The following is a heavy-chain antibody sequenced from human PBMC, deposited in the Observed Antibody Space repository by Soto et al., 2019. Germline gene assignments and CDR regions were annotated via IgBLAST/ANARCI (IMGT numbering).Heavy chain of an antibody. CDR1: GFTFSSYG. V-gene: IGHV3-33*01. D-gene: IGHD2-2*01. CDR2: IWYDGSNK. Sequence: QVQLVESGGGVVQPGRSLRLSCAASGFTFSSYGMHWVRQAPGKGLEWVAVIWYDGSNKYYADSVKGRFTISRDNSKKALYLQMNSLRAEDTAVYYCARDLSIQDIVVVPAAPTGYTPAFDIWGQGTMVTVSS. CDR3: ARDLSIQDIVVVPAAPTGYTPAFDI. J-gene: IGHJ3*02.